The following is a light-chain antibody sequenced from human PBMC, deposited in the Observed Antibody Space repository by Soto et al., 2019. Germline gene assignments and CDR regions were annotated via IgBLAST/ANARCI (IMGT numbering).Light chain of an antibody. CDR3: LVWLGGSGQGF. CDR1: NIGTKS. J-gene: IGLJ1*01. V-gene: IGLV3-21*02. CDR2: DDS. Sequence: YELTQPPSVSVAPGQTARISCGGNNIGTKSVNWYQQKPGQAPVVVVYDDSDRPSGIPERFTGSNSGNMATLTITGVEAGDEADYYCLVWLGGSGQGFFGTGTKLTVL.